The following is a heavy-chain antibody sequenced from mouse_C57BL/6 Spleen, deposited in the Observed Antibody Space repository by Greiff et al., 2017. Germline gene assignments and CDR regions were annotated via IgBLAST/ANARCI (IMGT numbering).Heavy chain of an antibody. V-gene: IGHV1-26*01. D-gene: IGHD2-3*01. CDR2: INPNNGGT. Sequence: EVQLQQSGPELVKPGASVKISCKASGYTFTDYYMNWVKQSHGKSLEWIGDINPNNGGTSYNQKFKGKATLTVDKSSSTAYMELRSLTSEDSAVYYCARVYDGYVYYAMDYWGQGTSVTVSS. CDR3: ARVYDGYVYYAMDY. CDR1: GYTFTDYY. J-gene: IGHJ4*01.